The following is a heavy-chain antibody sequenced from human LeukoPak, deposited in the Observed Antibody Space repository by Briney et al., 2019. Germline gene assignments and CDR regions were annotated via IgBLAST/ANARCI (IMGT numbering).Heavy chain of an antibody. CDR2: IYSGGST. D-gene: IGHD5-24*01. CDR3: ASCRNWAFDI. V-gene: IGHV3-53*01. J-gene: IGHJ3*02. CDR1: GFTVSSNY. Sequence: PGGSLRLSCAASGFTVSSNYMTWVRQAPGKGLEWVSVIYSGGSTYYADSVKGRFTISRDNSKNTLYLQVNSLRAEDTAVDYCASCRNWAFDIWGQGTMVTVSS.